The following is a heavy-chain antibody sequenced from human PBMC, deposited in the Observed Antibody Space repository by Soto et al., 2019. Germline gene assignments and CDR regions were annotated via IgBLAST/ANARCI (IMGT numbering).Heavy chain of an antibody. V-gene: IGHV1-18*01. D-gene: IGHD5-18*01. CDR3: ARDLREDTAMVPLDY. J-gene: IGHJ4*02. CDR1: GYTFTSYG. CDR2: ISAYNGNT. Sequence: ASVKVSCKASGYTFTSYGISWVRQAPGQGLEWMGWISAYNGNTNYAQKLQGRVTMTTDTSTSTAYMELRSLRSDDTAVYYCARDLREDTAMVPLDYWGQGTLVTVSS.